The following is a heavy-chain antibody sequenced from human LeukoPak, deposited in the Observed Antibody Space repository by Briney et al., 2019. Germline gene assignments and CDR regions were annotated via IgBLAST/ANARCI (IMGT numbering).Heavy chain of an antibody. CDR1: GFTFSSYG. V-gene: IGHV3-30*02. D-gene: IGHD4-17*01. CDR2: IRYDGGNK. CDR3: AKVLYGDYYMDV. J-gene: IGHJ6*03. Sequence: GGSLRLSCAASGFTFSSYGMHWVRQAPGKGLAWVAFIRYDGGNKYYADSVKGRFTISRDNSKNRLYLQMNSLRAEDTTVYYCAKVLYGDYYMDVWGKGTTVTVSS.